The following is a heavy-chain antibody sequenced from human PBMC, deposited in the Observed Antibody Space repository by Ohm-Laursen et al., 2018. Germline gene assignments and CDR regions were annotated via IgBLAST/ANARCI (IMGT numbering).Heavy chain of an antibody. V-gene: IGHV3-11*01. J-gene: IGHJ5*02. CDR2: ISSSGSTI. CDR3: ARDPGLGYFDP. CDR1: GFTFSNAW. Sequence: SLRLSCAASGFTFSNAWMSWVRQAPGKGLEWVSYISSSGSTIYYADSVKGRFTISRDNSKNTLYLQMNSLRAEDTAVYYCARDPGLGYFDPWGQGTLVTVSS. D-gene: IGHD3-16*01.